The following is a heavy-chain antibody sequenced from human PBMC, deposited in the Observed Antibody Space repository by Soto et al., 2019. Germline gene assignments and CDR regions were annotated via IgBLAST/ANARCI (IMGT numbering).Heavy chain of an antibody. J-gene: IGHJ5*02. D-gene: IGHD3-22*01. CDR2: IIPILGIA. CDR1: GGTFSSYT. Sequence: GASVKVSCKASGGTFSSYTISWVRQAPGQGLEWMGRIIPILGIANYAQKFQGRVTITADKSTSTAYMELSSLRSEDTAVYYCARVDYDSSGYYYQGYWFDPWGQGTLVTVS. V-gene: IGHV1-69*02. CDR3: ARVDYDSSGYYYQGYWFDP.